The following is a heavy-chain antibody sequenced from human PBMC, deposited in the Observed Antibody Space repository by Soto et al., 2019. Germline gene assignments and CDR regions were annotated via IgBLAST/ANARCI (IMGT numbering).Heavy chain of an antibody. CDR1: GGSISSGGYY. CDR2: IYYTGST. CDR3: ATSGALVRGVVMTFDP. D-gene: IGHD3-10*01. Sequence: QVHLQESGPGLVKPSQTLSLTCTVSGGSISSGGYYWNWIRQHPGKGLEWIGYIYYTGSTYYNPSLKSRVTMSVDTSKNQFSLKLSSVTAADTAVYYCATSGALVRGVVMTFDPWGQGTLVTVSP. V-gene: IGHV4-31*03. J-gene: IGHJ5*02.